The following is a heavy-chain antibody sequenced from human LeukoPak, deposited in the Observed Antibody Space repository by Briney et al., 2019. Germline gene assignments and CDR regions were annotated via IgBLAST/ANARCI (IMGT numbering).Heavy chain of an antibody. V-gene: IGHV3-23*01. CDR2: ISGSGGST. CDR1: GFTFDDYA. D-gene: IGHD6-19*01. CDR3: AKVEVAGWFDP. Sequence: GGSLRLSCAASGFTFDDYAMHWVRQAPGKGLEWVSAISGSGGSTYYADSVKGRFTISRDNSKNTLYLQMNSLRAEDTAVYYCAKVEVAGWFDPWGQGTLVTVSS. J-gene: IGHJ5*02.